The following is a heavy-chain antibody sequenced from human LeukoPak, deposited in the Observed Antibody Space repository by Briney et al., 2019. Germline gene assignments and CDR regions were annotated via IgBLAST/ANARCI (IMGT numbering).Heavy chain of an antibody. CDR2: IYYSGNT. CDR1: GGSVSSSGSY. CDR3: ARVMAARREDLNWFDP. V-gene: IGHV4-39*07. D-gene: IGHD6-6*01. J-gene: IGHJ5*02. Sequence: ASETLSLTCTVSGGSVSSSGSYWGWIRQPPGKGLEWIGSIYYSGNTYNPSLKSRVTISVDTSKNQFSLNLTSVNAADTAVYYCARVMAARREDLNWFDPWGQGTLVTVSS.